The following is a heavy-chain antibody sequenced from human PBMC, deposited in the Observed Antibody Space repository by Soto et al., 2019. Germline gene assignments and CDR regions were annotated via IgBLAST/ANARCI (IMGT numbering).Heavy chain of an antibody. CDR3: ARGTRGYYFDY. V-gene: IGHV1-3*01. J-gene: IGHJ4*02. CDR2: INAGNGNT. CDR1: GYTFTSYA. Sequence: VSCKASGYTFTSYAMHWARQAPGQRLEWMGWINAGNGNTKYSQKFQGRVTITRDTSASTAYMELSSLRSEDTAVYYCARGTRGYYFDYWGQGTLVTVSS.